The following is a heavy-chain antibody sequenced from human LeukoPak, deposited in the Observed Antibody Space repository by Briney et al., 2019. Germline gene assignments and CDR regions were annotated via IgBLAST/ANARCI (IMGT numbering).Heavy chain of an antibody. Sequence: PSETLSLTCTVSGGSISSYYWSWIRQPPGKGLEWIGYIYYSGSTNYNPSLKSRVTISVDTSKNQFSLKLSSVTAADTAVYYCARVPLVVVTADAFDIWGQGTMVTVSS. V-gene: IGHV4-59*01. CDR1: GGSISSYY. CDR2: IYYSGST. D-gene: IGHD2-21*02. CDR3: ARVPLVVVTADAFDI. J-gene: IGHJ3*02.